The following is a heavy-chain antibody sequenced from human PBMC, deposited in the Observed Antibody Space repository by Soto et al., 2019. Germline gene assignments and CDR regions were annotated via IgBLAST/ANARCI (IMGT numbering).Heavy chain of an antibody. CDR2: IIPIFGTA. V-gene: IGHV1-69*13. CDR1: GGTFSSYA. Sequence: GASVKFSCKASGGTFSSYAISWVRQAPGQGLEWMGGIIPIFGTANYAQKFQGRVTITADESTSTAYMELSSLRSEDTAVYYCARVGGTYCGGDCPLRDYYYYGMDVWGQGTTVTVSS. D-gene: IGHD2-21*02. CDR3: ARVGGTYCGGDCPLRDYYYYGMDV. J-gene: IGHJ6*02.